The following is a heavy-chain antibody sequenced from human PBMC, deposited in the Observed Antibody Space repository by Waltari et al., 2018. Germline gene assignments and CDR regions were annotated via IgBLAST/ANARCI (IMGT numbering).Heavy chain of an antibody. Sequence: QVQLHQWGAGLLKPSETLSLTCVVHNGSFSIYYWSWIRQFPGKGLEWIGEINHSGSTNYNPSLNGRVSISVDTSKNQFSLKVTSVTAADTAVYYCVRWYGDYYYYYYGMDVWGPGTTVTVSS. CDR3: VRWYGDYYYYYYGMDV. CDR2: INHSGST. D-gene: IGHD4-17*01. J-gene: IGHJ6*02. V-gene: IGHV4-34*01. CDR1: NGSFSIYY.